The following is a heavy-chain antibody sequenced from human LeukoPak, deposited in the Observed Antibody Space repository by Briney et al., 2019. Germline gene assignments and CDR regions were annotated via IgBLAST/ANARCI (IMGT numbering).Heavy chain of an antibody. CDR1: GGSISIYY. Sequence: SETLSLTCTVSGGSISIYYWSWIRQPPGKGLEWVGYVYNSENTNYNPSLKSRVTISVDTSKNQFSLKLSSVTAADTAVYYCARGGYYDFWSGRSLFDYWGQGTLVTVSS. CDR3: ARGGYYDFWSGRSLFDY. CDR2: VYNSENT. D-gene: IGHD3-3*01. J-gene: IGHJ4*02. V-gene: IGHV4-59*12.